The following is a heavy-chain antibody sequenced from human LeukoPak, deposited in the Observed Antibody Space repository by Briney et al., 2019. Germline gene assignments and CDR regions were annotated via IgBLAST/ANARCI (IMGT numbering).Heavy chain of an antibody. CDR3: ARGYCGGDCSVDY. CDR1: GFTFSSYA. D-gene: IGHD2-21*02. Sequence: GGSLRLSCSASGFTFSSYAMHWVRQAPGKGLEYVSAISSNGGSTYYADSVKGRFTISRDNSKNTLYLQMSSLRAEDTAVYYCARGYCGGDCSVDYWGQGTLVTVSS. V-gene: IGHV3-64D*06. CDR2: ISSNGGST. J-gene: IGHJ4*02.